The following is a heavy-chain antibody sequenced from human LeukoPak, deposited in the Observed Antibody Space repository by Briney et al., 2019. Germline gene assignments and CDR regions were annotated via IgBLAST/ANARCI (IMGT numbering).Heavy chain of an antibody. CDR3: ARSRRSLTHYYYYGMDV. D-gene: IGHD4/OR15-4a*01. CDR1: GCSISSYY. J-gene: IGHJ6*02. Sequence: SETLSLTCTVSGCSISSYYWSWIRQPPGKGLEWIGYIFYSGSTNYHPSLKSRATISVDTSKNQFSLKLSSVTAADTAVYYCARSRRSLTHYYYYGMDVWGQGTTVTVSS. V-gene: IGHV4-59*01. CDR2: IFYSGST.